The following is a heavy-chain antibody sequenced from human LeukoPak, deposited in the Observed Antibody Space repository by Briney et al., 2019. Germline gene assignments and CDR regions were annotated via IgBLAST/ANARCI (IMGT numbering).Heavy chain of an antibody. CDR1: GYTFTSYD. CDR2: MNPNSGNT. Sequence: GASVKVSCKASGYTFTSYDINWVRQATGQGLEWMGWMNPNSGNTNYAQKLQGRVTMTTDTSTSTAYMELRSLRSDDTAVYYCARGTAGYYYMDVWGKGTTVTVSS. CDR3: ARGTAGYYYMDV. J-gene: IGHJ6*03. V-gene: IGHV1-18*01.